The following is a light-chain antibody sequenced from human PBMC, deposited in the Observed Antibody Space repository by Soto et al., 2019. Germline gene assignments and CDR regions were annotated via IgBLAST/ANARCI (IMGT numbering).Light chain of an antibody. CDR1: QYIGDF. J-gene: IGKJ1*01. CDR2: DAS. Sequence: DIQMTQSPSSLSASFGDRVAMTCRASQYIGDFLNWYQQTPGKAPKLLIYDASTLESGVPSRFSGSRSGTEFTLTISSLQPDDFATYYCQQYNSYSWTFGQGTKVDIK. CDR3: QQYNSYSWT. V-gene: IGKV1-5*01.